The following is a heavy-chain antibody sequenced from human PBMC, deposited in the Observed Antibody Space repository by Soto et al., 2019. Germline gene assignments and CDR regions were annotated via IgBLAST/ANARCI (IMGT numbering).Heavy chain of an antibody. Sequence: QAQLVESGGGVVQPGTSLRLSCAASGFTISTHGMHWVRQAPGKGLEWLANIWYDGSNKFYAESVKGRFSISKDNSKNTLYLQMSSLRADDTAVYYCAAATTWNFHFPYWGQGNQVTVSS. CDR3: AAATTWNFHFPY. J-gene: IGHJ4*02. CDR1: GFTISTHG. V-gene: IGHV3-33*03. D-gene: IGHD1-7*01. CDR2: IWYDGSNK.